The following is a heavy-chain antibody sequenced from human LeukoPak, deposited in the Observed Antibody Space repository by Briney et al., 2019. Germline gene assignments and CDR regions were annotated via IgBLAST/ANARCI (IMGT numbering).Heavy chain of an antibody. CDR2: IYYSGST. Sequence: PGGSLRLSCAASGFTFSSYGMNWVRQAPGKGLEWIGSIYYSGSTYYNPSLKSRVTISVDTSKNQFSLKLSSVTAADTAVYYCARHWGNYYDILTGYTPDAYYFDYWGQGTLVTVSS. J-gene: IGHJ4*02. D-gene: IGHD3-9*01. CDR1: GFTFSSYG. V-gene: IGHV4-39*01. CDR3: ARHWGNYYDILTGYTPDAYYFDY.